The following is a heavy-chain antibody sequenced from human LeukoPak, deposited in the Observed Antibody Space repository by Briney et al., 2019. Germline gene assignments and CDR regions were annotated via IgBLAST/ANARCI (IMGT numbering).Heavy chain of an antibody. D-gene: IGHD2-21*01. Sequence: GASVKVSCKASGYTFTGYCMHWVRQAPGQGLEWMGWINPNSGGTNYAQKFQGRVTMTRDTSISTAYMELSRLRSDDTAVYYCARAYGDAFCGGDCNYYYYYMDVWGKGTTVTVSS. V-gene: IGHV1-2*02. J-gene: IGHJ6*03. CDR1: GYTFTGYC. CDR3: ARAYGDAFCGGDCNYYYYYMDV. CDR2: INPNSGGT.